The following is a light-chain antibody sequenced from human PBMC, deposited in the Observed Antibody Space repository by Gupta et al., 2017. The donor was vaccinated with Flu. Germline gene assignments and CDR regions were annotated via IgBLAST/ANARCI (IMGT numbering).Light chain of an antibody. CDR2: EVS. CDR1: QSLVYSDGNTY. J-gene: IGKJ2*03. Sequence: PVTLGQPAYISCRSSQSLVYSDGNTYLHWFQQRPGQSPRRLIYEVSNRDYGVPARFSGSGSGTDFTLKISSVEPEDVGVYYCMKGKHPPSFGQGTKMEIK. CDR3: MKGKHPPS. V-gene: IGKV2-30*01.